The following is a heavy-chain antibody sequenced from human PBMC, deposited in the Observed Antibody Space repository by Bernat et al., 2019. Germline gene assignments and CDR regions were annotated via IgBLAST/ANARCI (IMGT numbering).Heavy chain of an antibody. V-gene: IGHV1-18*01. CDR3: ARDHCSGGSCYLDF. CDR1: GYTYTSHG. D-gene: IGHD2-15*01. Sequence: QVQLAQSGAELKKPGASVKVSCKASGYTYTSHGISWVRQAPGDRLEWMGWISTYNTNTKYAEKFQDRVTISSDTSTSTADMELRSLRSDDTAIYYCARDHCSGGSCYLDFWGQGTLVTVSP. J-gene: IGHJ4*02. CDR2: ISTYNTNT.